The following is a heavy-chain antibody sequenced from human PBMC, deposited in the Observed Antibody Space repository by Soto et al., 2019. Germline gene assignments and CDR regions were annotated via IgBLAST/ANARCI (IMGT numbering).Heavy chain of an antibody. Sequence: LSLTCSVSGGSIRSYYWSWIRQPPGKGLEWIGYIYYSGSTDYNPALKSRVTISVDTSNNHFSLKLRSVTAADTAVYYCARDSYNFDDGGQGILVTVSS. V-gene: IGHV4-59*01. CDR2: IYYSGST. CDR3: ARDSYNFDD. D-gene: IGHD5-18*01. CDR1: GGSIRSYY. J-gene: IGHJ4*02.